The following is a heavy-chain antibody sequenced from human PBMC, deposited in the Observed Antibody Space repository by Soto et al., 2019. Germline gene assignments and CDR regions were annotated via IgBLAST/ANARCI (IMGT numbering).Heavy chain of an antibody. D-gene: IGHD2-21*02. CDR1: GFTFSSYA. V-gene: IGHV3-23*01. J-gene: IGHJ4*02. CDR3: ANQWGRVVTPLTGSAPDY. Sequence: EVQLLESGGGLVQPGGSLRLSCAASGFTFSSYAMSWVRQAPGKGLEWVSAISGSGGSTYYADSVKGRFTISRDNSKNTLYLQMNSLRAEDTAVYYCANQWGRVVTPLTGSAPDYWGQGTLVTVSS. CDR2: ISGSGGST.